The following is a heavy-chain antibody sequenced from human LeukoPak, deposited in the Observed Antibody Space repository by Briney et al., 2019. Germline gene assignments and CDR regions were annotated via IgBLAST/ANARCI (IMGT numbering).Heavy chain of an antibody. V-gene: IGHV3-15*01. CDR2: IKSKTDGGTT. Sequence: GGSLRLSCAASGFTISNAWMSWVRQAPGKGLEWVGRIKSKTDGGTTDYAAPVKGRFTISRDDSKNTLYLQMNSLKTEDTAVYYCTTDIVLMVYAIRCGYWGQGTLVTVSS. CDR3: TTDIVLMVYAIRCGY. D-gene: IGHD2-8*01. J-gene: IGHJ4*02. CDR1: GFTISNAW.